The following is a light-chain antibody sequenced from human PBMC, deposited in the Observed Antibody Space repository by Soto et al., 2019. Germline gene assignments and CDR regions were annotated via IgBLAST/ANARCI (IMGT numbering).Light chain of an antibody. V-gene: IGLV2-8*01. J-gene: IGLJ1*01. Sequence: QSVLTQPPSASGSPGQSVTISCTGTSSDVGGYNFVSWYQHFPGKAPKLIIYEVTKRPSGVPDRFSGSKSGSTASLTVSGLQTDDEADYYCSSYGGSNNFVFGTGTKVTVL. CDR2: EVT. CDR3: SSYGGSNNFV. CDR1: SSDVGGYNF.